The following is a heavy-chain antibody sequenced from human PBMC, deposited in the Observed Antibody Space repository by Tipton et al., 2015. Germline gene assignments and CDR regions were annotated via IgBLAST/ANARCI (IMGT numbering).Heavy chain of an antibody. CDR3: ARVSSYDFWSGSPYDMDV. J-gene: IGHJ6*02. CDR2: IYYSWST. D-gene: IGHD3-3*01. Sequence: TLSLTCTVSGGSISSPVYYWGWIRQPPGKGLEWIGSIYYSWSTYYNPSLKCRVTLSVDTSKTHFSLKLSPVTAADTAVYYCARVSSYDFWSGSPYDMDVWGQGTAVTVSS. CDR1: GGSISSPVYY. V-gene: IGHV4-39*02.